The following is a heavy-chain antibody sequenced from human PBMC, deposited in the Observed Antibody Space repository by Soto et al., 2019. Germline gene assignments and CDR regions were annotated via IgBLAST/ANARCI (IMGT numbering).Heavy chain of an antibody. D-gene: IGHD3-22*01. CDR2: IDPTGSYT. J-gene: IGHJ4*02. CDR3: VRHWDHFDRSGYDFDS. V-gene: IGHV5-10-1*01. CDR1: GYNFISHW. Sequence: PGESLKISCKGSGYNFISHWISWVRQMPGKGLEWMGWIDPTGSYTRYSPSVEGHVSLTADESNRTVYLQWSSLKATDTALYYCVRHWDHFDRSGYDFDSWGQGTTVTVSS.